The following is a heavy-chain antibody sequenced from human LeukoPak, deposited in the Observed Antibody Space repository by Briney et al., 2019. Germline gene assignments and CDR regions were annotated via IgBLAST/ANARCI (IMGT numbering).Heavy chain of an antibody. D-gene: IGHD2/OR15-2a*01. V-gene: IGHV4-4*07. CDR2: IYTSGST. CDR3: ARGRTTYNWFDP. J-gene: IGHJ5*02. Sequence: PSETLSLTCTVSGGSISSYYWSWIRQPAGKGLEWIGRIYTSGSTNYNPSLKSRVTISVDRSKNQFSLKLSSVTAADTAVYYCARGRTTYNWFDPWGQGTLVTVSS. CDR1: GGSISSYY.